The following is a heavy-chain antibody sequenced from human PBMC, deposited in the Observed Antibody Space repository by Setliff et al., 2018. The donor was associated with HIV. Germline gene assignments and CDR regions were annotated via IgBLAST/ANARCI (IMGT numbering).Heavy chain of an antibody. Sequence: LRLSCAASGFTFSTYWMIWVRQAPGKGLEWVAKIKQDGSEEYYVDSVKGRFTISRDNAKNSLYLEMNSLRAEDTAVYYCATGFATSHWGQGTLVTVSS. D-gene: IGHD1-26*01. V-gene: IGHV3-7*01. CDR1: GFTFSTYW. CDR2: IKQDGSEE. J-gene: IGHJ4*02. CDR3: ATGFATSH.